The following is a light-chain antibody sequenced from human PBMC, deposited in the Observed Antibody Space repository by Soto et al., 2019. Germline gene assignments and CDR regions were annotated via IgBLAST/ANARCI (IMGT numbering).Light chain of an antibody. V-gene: IGLV2-14*01. CDR3: SSYTSSSIVV. Sequence: QSALTQPASVSGSPGQSITISCTGTSSDVGGYNYVSWYQQHPGKAPKLMIYDVSNRPSGVSNRFSGSKSGNTASLTISGLQAEDEADYYCSSYTSSSIVVFGGGTQLPVL. J-gene: IGLJ2*01. CDR2: DVS. CDR1: SSDVGGYNY.